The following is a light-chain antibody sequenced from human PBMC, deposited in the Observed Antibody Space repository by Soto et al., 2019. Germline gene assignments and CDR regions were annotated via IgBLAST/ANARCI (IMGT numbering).Light chain of an antibody. Sequence: EIVMTQSPATLSVSPGERATLSCRASQSVSSNLAWYQQKPGQAPRLLIYGASTRATSIPARFSGSGSGTDFTLTTSRLQSEDFAVYYCQQYNTWPPFTFGQGTRLEIK. CDR1: QSVSSN. CDR2: GAS. V-gene: IGKV3-15*01. J-gene: IGKJ5*01. CDR3: QQYNTWPPFT.